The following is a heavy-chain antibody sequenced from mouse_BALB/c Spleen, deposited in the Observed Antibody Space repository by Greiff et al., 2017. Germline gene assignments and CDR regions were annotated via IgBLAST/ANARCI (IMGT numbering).Heavy chain of an antibody. J-gene: IGHJ2*01. CDR1: GFTFTDYY. CDR3: ARRAPSYYFDY. D-gene: IGHD3-1*01. Sequence: EVKLMESGGGLVQPGGSLRLSCATSGFTFTDYYMSWVRQPPGKALEWLGFIRNKANGYTTEYSASVKGRFTISRDNSQSILYLQMNTLRAEDSATYYCARRAPSYYFDYWGQGTTLTVSS. CDR2: IRNKANGYTT. V-gene: IGHV7-3*02.